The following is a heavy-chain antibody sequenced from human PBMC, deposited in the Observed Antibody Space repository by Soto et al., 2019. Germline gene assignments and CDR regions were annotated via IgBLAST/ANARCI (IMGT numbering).Heavy chain of an antibody. V-gene: IGHV3-7*01. CDR1: GFTFSTYW. CDR3: ARDEKYYYGSGPV. CDR2: IKQDGSEK. D-gene: IGHD3-10*01. J-gene: IGHJ4*02. Sequence: PGGSLRLSCAGSGFTFSTYWMSWVRQAPGKGLERVANIKQDGSEKYYVDSVKGRFTISRDNAKNSLYLQMNSLRAEDTAVYYCARDEKYYYGSGPVGGQGTLVTVSS.